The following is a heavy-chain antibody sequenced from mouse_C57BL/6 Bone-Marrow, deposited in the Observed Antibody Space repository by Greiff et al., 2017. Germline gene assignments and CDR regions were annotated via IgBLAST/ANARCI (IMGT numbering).Heavy chain of an antibody. J-gene: IGHJ4*01. CDR1: GYTFTSYW. CDR2: IDPSDSYT. D-gene: IGHD2-3*01. CDR3: ARLWLLRGYAMDY. Sequence: QVQLQQPGAELVKPGASVKLSCKASGYTFTSYWMQWVKQRPGQGLEWIGEIDPSDSYTNYNQKFKGKATLTVDTSSSTAYMQLSSLKSEDSAVYYCARLWLLRGYAMDYWGQGTSVTVSS. V-gene: IGHV1-50*01.